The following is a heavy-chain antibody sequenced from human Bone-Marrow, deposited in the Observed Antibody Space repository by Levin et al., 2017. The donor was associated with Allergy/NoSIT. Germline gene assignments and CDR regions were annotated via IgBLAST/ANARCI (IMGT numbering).Heavy chain of an antibody. CDR1: GFNFSTYH. Sequence: SCAASGFNFSTYHMNWVRQXXGXGLEWVSSITRRSDYMYYADSVKGRFIISRDNAKNSLFLQMNSLRVDDTAVYYCAKDRTYGILWNYGMDVWGQGTTVTVSS. CDR2: ITRRSDYM. J-gene: IGHJ6*02. CDR3: AKDRTYGILWNYGMDV. V-gene: IGHV3-21*01. D-gene: IGHD4-17*01.